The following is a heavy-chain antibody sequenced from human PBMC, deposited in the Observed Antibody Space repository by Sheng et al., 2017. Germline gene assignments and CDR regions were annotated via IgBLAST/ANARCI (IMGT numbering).Heavy chain of an antibody. D-gene: IGHD2-8*01. V-gene: IGHV1-69*04. CDR3: ARVMLYAYYFDY. J-gene: IGHJ4*02. CDR2: IIPILGIA. CDR1: GGTFSSYA. Sequence: QVQLVQSGAEVKKPGSSVKVSCKASGGTFSSYAISWVRQAPGQGLEWMGGIIPILGIANYAQKFQGRVTITADKSTSTAYMELSSLRSEDTAVYYCARVMLYAYYFDYWGQGTLVTVSS.